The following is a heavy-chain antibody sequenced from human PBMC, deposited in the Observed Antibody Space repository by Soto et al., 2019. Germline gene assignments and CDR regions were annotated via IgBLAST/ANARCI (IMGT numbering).Heavy chain of an antibody. CDR2: ISGSGGST. CDR1: GFTFSSYA. V-gene: IGHV3-23*01. Sequence: GGSLRLSCAASGFTFSSYAMSWVRQAPGKGLEWVSAISGSGGSTYYADSVKGRFTISRDNSKNTLYLQMNSLRAEDTAVYYCAKARRFIVVVPAANWGQGTLVTVSS. D-gene: IGHD2-2*01. J-gene: IGHJ4*02. CDR3: AKARRFIVVVPAAN.